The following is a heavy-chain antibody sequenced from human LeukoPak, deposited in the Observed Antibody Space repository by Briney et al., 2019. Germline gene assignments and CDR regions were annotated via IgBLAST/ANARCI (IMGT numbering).Heavy chain of an antibody. CDR3: AHRPGVYCSSTSCYTGYYYGMDV. J-gene: IGHJ6*02. CDR2: IYWNDDK. D-gene: IGHD2-2*02. CDR1: GFSLSTSGVG. V-gene: IGHV2-5*01. Sequence: SGPTLVNPTQTLTLTCTFSGFSLSTSGVGVGWIRQLPGKALEWLALIYWNDDKRYSPSLKSRLTITKDTSKNQVVLTMTNMDPVDTATYYCAHRPGVYCSSTSCYTGYYYGMDVWGQGTTVTVSS.